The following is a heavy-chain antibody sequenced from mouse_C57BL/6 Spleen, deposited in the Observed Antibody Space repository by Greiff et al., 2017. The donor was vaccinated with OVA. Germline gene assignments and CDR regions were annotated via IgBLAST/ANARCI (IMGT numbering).Heavy chain of an antibody. J-gene: IGHJ3*01. CDR2: INPGSGGT. D-gene: IGHD2-2*01. Sequence: VQLQQSGAELVRPGTSVKVSCKASGYAFTNYLIEWVKQRPGQGLEWIGVINPGSGGTNYNEKFKGKATLTADKSSSTAYMQLSSLTSEDSAVYFCARSEVTTAWFAYWGQGTLVTVSA. CDR3: ARSEVTTAWFAY. CDR1: GYAFTNYL. V-gene: IGHV1-54*01.